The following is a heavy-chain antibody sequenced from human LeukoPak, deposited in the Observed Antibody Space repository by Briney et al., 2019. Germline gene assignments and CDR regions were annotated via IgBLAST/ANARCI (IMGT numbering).Heavy chain of an antibody. CDR3: ATQTTVVRDDAFDI. CDR2: IYYSGST. J-gene: IGHJ3*02. D-gene: IGHD4-23*01. V-gene: IGHV4-59*08. Sequence: SETLSLTCTVSGGSISSYYWSWIRQPPGKGLEWIGYIYYSGSTNYNPSLKSRVTISVDTSKNQFSLKLSSVTAADTAVYYCATQTTVVRDDAFDIWVQGTMVTVSS. CDR1: GGSISSYY.